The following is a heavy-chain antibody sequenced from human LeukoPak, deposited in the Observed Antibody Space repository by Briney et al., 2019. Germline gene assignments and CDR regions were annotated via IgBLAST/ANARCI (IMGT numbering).Heavy chain of an antibody. CDR2: VYYSGSP. J-gene: IGHJ4*02. CDR3: ARYHGGSSWYWYFDY. D-gene: IGHD6-13*01. CDR1: GGSISSYY. V-gene: IGHV4-59*01. Sequence: SETLSLTCTVSGGSISSYYWTWIRQPPGKGLEWIGCVYYSGSPNYNPSLKSRVTISVDTSKNQFSLKLSSVTAADTAVYYCARYHGGSSWYWYFDYWGQGTLVTVSS.